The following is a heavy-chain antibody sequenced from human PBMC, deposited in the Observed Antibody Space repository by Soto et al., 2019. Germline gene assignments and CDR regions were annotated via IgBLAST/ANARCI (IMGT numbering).Heavy chain of an antibody. V-gene: IGHV1-18*01. Sequence: ASVKVSCKASGYTFTSYGISWVRQAPEQGLEWMGWISAYNGNTNYAQKLQGRVTMTTDTSTSTAYMELRSLRSDDTAVYYCARSYCSSTSCYLLYYFDYWGQGTLVTVSS. CDR2: ISAYNGNT. CDR3: ARSYCSSTSCYLLYYFDY. D-gene: IGHD2-2*01. J-gene: IGHJ4*02. CDR1: GYTFTSYG.